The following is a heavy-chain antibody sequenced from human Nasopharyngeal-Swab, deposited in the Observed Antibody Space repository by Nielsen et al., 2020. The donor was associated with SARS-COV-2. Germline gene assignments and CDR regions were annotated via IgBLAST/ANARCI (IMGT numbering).Heavy chain of an antibody. J-gene: IGHJ4*02. CDR3: VRALWEEGDY. V-gene: IGHV3-33*01. D-gene: IGHD1-26*01. Sequence: GESLKISCEASGFTFSRYGMNWVRQAPGKGLEWVAVIWYDGTNRYYADSVKDRFTISRDNSKNTLYLQMNSLKAVDTAIYYCVRALWEEGDYWGQGTPVTVSS. CDR2: IWYDGTNR. CDR1: GFTFSRYG.